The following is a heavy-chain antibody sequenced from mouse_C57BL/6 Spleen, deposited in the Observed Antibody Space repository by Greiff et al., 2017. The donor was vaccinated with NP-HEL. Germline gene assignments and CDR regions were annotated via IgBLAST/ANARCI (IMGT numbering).Heavy chain of an antibody. CDR2: IDPNSGGT. CDR3: ARWGYYGSSYVGPPFDY. CDR1: GYTFTSYW. Sequence: QVQLKQSGAELVKPGASVKLSCKASGYTFTSYWMHWVKQRPGRGLEWIGRIDPNSGGTKYNEKFKSKATLTVDKPSSTAYMQLSSLTSENSAVYYCARWGYYGSSYVGPPFDYWGQGTTLTVSS. D-gene: IGHD1-1*01. J-gene: IGHJ2*01. V-gene: IGHV1-72*01.